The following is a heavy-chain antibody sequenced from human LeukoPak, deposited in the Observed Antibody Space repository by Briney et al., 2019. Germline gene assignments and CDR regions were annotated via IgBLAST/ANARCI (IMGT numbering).Heavy chain of an antibody. D-gene: IGHD5-12*01. V-gene: IGHV4-59*08. CDR2: IYYGGST. CDR1: GGSISSYY. J-gene: IGHJ3*02. CDR3: ARQSGPHDAFDI. Sequence: SETLSLTCTVSGGSISSYYWSWIRQPPGKGLEWIGYIYYGGSTNYNPSLKSRVTISVDTSKNQFSLKLSSVTAADTAVYYCARQSGPHDAFDIWGQGTMVTVSS.